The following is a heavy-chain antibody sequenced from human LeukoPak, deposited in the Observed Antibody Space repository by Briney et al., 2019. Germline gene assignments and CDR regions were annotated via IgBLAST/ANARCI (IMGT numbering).Heavy chain of an antibody. CDR3: AKDSKIHRAYYDSSGYLFDY. CDR1: GFTFSSYA. J-gene: IGHJ4*02. D-gene: IGHD3-22*01. Sequence: TGGSLRLSCAASGFTFSSYAMSWVRQAPGKGLEWVSAISGSGGSTYYADSVKGRFTISRDNSKNTLYLQMNSLRAEDTAVYYCAKDSKIHRAYYDSSGYLFDYWGQGTLVTVSS. V-gene: IGHV3-23*01. CDR2: ISGSGGST.